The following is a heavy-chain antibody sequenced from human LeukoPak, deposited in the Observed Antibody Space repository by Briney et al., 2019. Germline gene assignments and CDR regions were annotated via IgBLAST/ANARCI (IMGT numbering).Heavy chain of an antibody. Sequence: GGSLRLSCAASGFTFSSYGMHWVRQAPGKGLEWVAFIRYDGSNKYYADSVKGRFTISRDNSKNTLYLQMNSLRAEDTAVYYCAKDYCGGDCYIYYYYMDVWGKGTTVTVSS. CDR2: IRYDGSNK. CDR1: GFTFSSYG. CDR3: AKDYCGGDCYIYYYYMDV. J-gene: IGHJ6*03. D-gene: IGHD2-21*02. V-gene: IGHV3-30*02.